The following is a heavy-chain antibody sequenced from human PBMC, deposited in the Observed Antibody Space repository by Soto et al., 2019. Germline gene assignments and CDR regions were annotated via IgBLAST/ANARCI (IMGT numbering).Heavy chain of an antibody. V-gene: IGHV3-74*01. CDR1: GFTFGSYW. J-gene: IGHJ4*02. Sequence: EVQLLQSGGGFVQPGGSLRLSCAASGFTFGSYWMHWVRQAPGKGLMWVSHINGDGTKISYADSVKGRFTISRDNANSTLYLEMTSQTVDDTAVYFCARDAIVYSYGYGAWGQGTRVTVSS. CDR3: ARDAIVYSYGYGA. CDR2: INGDGTKI. D-gene: IGHD5-18*01.